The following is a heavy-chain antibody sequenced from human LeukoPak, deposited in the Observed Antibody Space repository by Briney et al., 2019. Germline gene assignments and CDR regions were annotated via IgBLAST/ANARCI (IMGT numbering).Heavy chain of an antibody. V-gene: IGHV1-8*01. CDR1: GYTFTSYD. J-gene: IGHJ4*02. D-gene: IGHD4-17*01. CDR3: ASGVRGGDYGDYYFDY. CDR2: MNPNSGNT. Sequence: ASVKVSCKASGYTFTSYDINWVRQATGQGLEWMGWMNPNSGNTGYAQKFQGRVTMTRNTSISTAYMELSSLRSEDTAVYYCASGVRGGDYGDYYFDYWGQGTLVTVSS.